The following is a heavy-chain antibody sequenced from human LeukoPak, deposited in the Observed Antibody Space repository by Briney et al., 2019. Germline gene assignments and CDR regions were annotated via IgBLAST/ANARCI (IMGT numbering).Heavy chain of an antibody. J-gene: IGHJ4*02. D-gene: IGHD3-9*01. CDR1: GYTFTSYG. V-gene: IGHV1-18*01. Sequence: GASVKVSCKASGYTFTSYGISWVRQAPGQGLEWMGWISAYNGNTNYAQKLQGRVTMTEGTSTDTAYMELSSLRSEGTAVYYCATVHRELRYFDWLPQGYFDYWGQGTLVTVSS. CDR3: ATVHRELRYFDWLPQGYFDY. CDR2: ISAYNGNT.